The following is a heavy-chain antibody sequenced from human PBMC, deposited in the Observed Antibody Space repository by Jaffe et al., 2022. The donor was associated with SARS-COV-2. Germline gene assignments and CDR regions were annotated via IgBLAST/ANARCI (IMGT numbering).Heavy chain of an antibody. J-gene: IGHJ4*02. D-gene: IGHD1-26*01. V-gene: IGHV4-39*01. CDR2: IYYSGST. CDR3: ASPRLVEEEWELQPYFDY. Sequence: QLQLQESGPGLVKPSETLSLTCTVSGGSISSSSYYWGWIRQPPGKGLEWIGSIYYSGSTYYNPSLKSRVTISVDTSKNQFSLKLSSVTAADTAVYYCASPRLVEEEWELQPYFDYWGQGTLVTVSS. CDR1: GGSISSSSYY.